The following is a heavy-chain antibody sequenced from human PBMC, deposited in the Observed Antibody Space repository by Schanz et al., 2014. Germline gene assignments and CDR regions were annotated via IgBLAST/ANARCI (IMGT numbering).Heavy chain of an antibody. Sequence: QVQLVESGGGLVKPGGSLRLSCAASGFIFNDYYMNWIRQAPGKGLEWLSYISRDGTTSYYADSVRGRFTISRDNAKNSLFLQMHSLRADDTAVYYCARSTYYDILTGQTHTRVDVRYFDLWGRGTLVTVSS. CDR1: GFIFNDYY. J-gene: IGHJ2*01. D-gene: IGHD3-9*01. V-gene: IGHV3-11*04. CDR3: ARSTYYDILTGQTHTRVDVRYFDL. CDR2: ISRDGTTS.